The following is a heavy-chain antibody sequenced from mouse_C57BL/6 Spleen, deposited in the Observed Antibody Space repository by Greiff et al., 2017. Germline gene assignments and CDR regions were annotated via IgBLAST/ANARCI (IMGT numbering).Heavy chain of an antibody. CDR2: ISSGSSTI. CDR1: GFTFSDYG. V-gene: IGHV5-17*01. Sequence: EVQGVESGGGLVKPGGSLKLSCAASGFTFSDYGMHWVRQAPEKGLEWVAYISSGSSTIYYADTVKGRFTISRDNAKNTLFLQMTSLRSEDTAMYYCARDGYYVDYAMDYWGQGTSVTVSS. CDR3: ARDGYYVDYAMDY. D-gene: IGHD2-3*01. J-gene: IGHJ4*01.